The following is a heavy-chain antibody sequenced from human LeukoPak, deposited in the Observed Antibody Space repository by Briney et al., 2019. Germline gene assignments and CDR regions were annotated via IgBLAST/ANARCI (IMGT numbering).Heavy chain of an antibody. CDR2: ISYDGSDE. D-gene: IGHD3-22*01. J-gene: IGHJ4*02. CDR3: AKGLPDYYDSSGHTVDFDY. V-gene: IGHV3-30*04. Sequence: PGGSLRLSCVASGLAFSSYSMHWVRQAPGKGLEWVGVISYDGSDEYYTDSVKGRFTISRDNSKNTVYLQMNSLRADDTAVYYCAKGLPDYYDSSGHTVDFDYWGQGTLVTVSS. CDR1: GLAFSSYS.